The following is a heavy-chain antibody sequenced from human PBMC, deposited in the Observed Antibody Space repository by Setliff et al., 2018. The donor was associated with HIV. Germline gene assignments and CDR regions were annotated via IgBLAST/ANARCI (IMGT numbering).Heavy chain of an antibody. CDR1: GYTFTSYD. J-gene: IGHJ6*03. CDR3: ARGSVVTRSRGYYYYMDV. V-gene: IGHV1-8*02. Sequence: ASVKVSCKASGYTFTSYDINWVRQATGQGLEWMGWMNPNSGNTGYAQKFQGRVTMTRNTSISTAYMELSSLRSEDTAVYYCARGSVVTRSRGYYYYMDVWGKGTTVTVS. CDR2: MNPNSGNT. D-gene: IGHD2-21*02.